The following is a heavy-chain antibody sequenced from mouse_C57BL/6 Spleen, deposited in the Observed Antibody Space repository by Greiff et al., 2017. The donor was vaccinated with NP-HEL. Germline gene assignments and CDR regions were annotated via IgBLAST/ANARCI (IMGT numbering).Heavy chain of an antibody. D-gene: IGHD2-3*01. V-gene: IGHV1-7*01. J-gene: IGHJ3*01. CDR2: INPSSGYT. Sequence: VQRVESGAELAKPGASVKLSCKASGYTFTSYWMHWVKQRPGQGLEWIGYINPSSGYTKYNQKFKDKATLTADKSSSTAYMQLSSLTYEDSAVYYCASGEDGPAWFAYWGQGTLVTVSA. CDR1: GYTFTSYW. CDR3: ASGEDGPAWFAY.